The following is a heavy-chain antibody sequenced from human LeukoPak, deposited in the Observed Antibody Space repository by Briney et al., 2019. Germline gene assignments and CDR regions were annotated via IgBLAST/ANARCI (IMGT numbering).Heavy chain of an antibody. V-gene: IGHV1-18*04. CDR1: GYTFTGYY. J-gene: IGHJ6*02. CDR2: ISAYNGNT. CDR3: ARCGYQLLYGSNYYYGMDV. Sequence: ASVKVSCKASGYTFTGYYMHWVRQAPGQGLEWMGWISAYNGNTNYAQKLQGRVTMTTDTSTSTAYMELRSLRSDDTAVYYCARCGYQLLYGSNYYYGMDVWGQGTTVTVSS. D-gene: IGHD2-2*02.